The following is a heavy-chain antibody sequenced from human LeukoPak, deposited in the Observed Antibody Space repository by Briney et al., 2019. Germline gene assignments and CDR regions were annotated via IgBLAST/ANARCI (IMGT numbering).Heavy chain of an antibody. Sequence: ASETLSLTCTVSGGSVSSGSYYWSWIRQPPGKALEWIGSIYYTGSTNYNPSLKSRVTISVDTSKNQFSLKLRSVTAADTAVYYCARRYYYDSGSYLYFFDFWGQGTLVTVSS. D-gene: IGHD3-10*01. CDR3: ARRYYYDSGSYLYFFDF. CDR2: IYYTGST. V-gene: IGHV4-39*01. J-gene: IGHJ4*02. CDR1: GGSVSSGSYY.